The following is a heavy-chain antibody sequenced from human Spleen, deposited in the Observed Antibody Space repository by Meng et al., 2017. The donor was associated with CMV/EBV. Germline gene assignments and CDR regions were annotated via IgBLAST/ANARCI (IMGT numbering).Heavy chain of an antibody. V-gene: IGHV3-74*01. CDR1: GIALSRKW. J-gene: IGHJ4*02. Sequence: LSCEGSGIALSRKWMNWVRQAPGEGLVWVSHINSDGSSIAYGDSVKGRFIISRDNAKNTLYLQMNDLRAEDTGIYYCARGSALNDYWGQGTLVTVSS. CDR2: INSDGSSI. D-gene: IGHD3-16*02. CDR3: ARGSALNDY.